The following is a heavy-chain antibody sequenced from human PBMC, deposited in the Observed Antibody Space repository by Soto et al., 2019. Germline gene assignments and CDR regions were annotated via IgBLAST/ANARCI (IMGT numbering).Heavy chain of an antibody. V-gene: IGHV3-23*01. Sequence: VGSLRLSCAASGFTFSSYAMSWVRQAPGKGLEWVSAISGSGGSTYYADSVKGRFTISRDNSKNTLYLQMNSLRAEDTAVYYCAKGLAGSGAFDIWGQGTMVTVSS. CDR3: AKGLAGSGAFDI. J-gene: IGHJ3*02. CDR1: GFTFSSYA. D-gene: IGHD6-13*01. CDR2: ISGSGGST.